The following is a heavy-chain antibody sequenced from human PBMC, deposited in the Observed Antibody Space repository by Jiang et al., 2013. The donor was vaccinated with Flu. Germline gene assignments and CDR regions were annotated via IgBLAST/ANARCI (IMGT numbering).Heavy chain of an antibody. Sequence: GLLKPSETLSLTCTVSGDSITSHHWSWIRQTPGKGLEWIGYIYYSGSTNYDPSLKSRVTISVDTSRNQFSLKLSSVTAADTAVYYCARRDSSGWGNYWFDPWGQGTLVAVSS. CDR2: IYYSGST. V-gene: IGHV4-59*08. CDR1: GDSITSHH. CDR3: ARRDSSGWGNYWFDP. D-gene: IGHD6-19*01. J-gene: IGHJ5*02.